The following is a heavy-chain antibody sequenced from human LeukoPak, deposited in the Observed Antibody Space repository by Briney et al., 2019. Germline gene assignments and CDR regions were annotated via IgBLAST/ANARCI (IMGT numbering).Heavy chain of an antibody. V-gene: IGHV3-23*01. J-gene: IGHJ6*02. CDR1: GFPFRFNA. CDR3: ARYHIILMVFGLDV. D-gene: IGHD2-8*01. Sequence: PGGSLRLSCAASGFPFRFNAMSWVRQAPGKGLEWISTIISSGDNTFYADSVKGRFTISRDNSKSTLFLQMNSLRVEDTAIYYCARYHIILMVFGLDVWGQGTTVTVSS. CDR2: IISSGDNT.